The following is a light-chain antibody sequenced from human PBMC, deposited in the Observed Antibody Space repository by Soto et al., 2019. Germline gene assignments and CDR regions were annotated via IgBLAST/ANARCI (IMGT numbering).Light chain of an antibody. CDR1: SSDVGNYNY. CDR2: DVS. CDR3: SSYTSRTTLV. J-gene: IGLJ2*01. Sequence: QSALTQPASVSGSPGQSITISCTATSSDVGNYNYVSWYQQHPGKAPKLMIYDVSYRPSGVSNRFSGYKSGNTASLTISGLQAEDEADYYCSSYTSRTTLVFGGGTKLTVL. V-gene: IGLV2-14*01.